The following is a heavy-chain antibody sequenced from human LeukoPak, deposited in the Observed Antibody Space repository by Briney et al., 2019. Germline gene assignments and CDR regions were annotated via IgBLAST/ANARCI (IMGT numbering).Heavy chain of an antibody. D-gene: IGHD6-13*01. J-gene: IGHJ4*02. CDR3: ARGCIAAAGLLYYFDY. CDR1: GGSFSGYY. CDR2: SNHSGST. V-gene: IGHV4-34*01. Sequence: PSETLSLTCAVYGGSFSGYYWSWIRQPPGKGLEWIGESNHSGSTNYNPSLKSRVTLSVDTHKHQFSLTVSSVTAADTAVYYCARGCIAAAGLLYYFDYWGQGTLVTVSS.